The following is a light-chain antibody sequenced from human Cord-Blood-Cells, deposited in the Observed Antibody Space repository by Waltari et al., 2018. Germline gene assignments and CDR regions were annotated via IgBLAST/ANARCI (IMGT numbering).Light chain of an antibody. CDR2: GAS. CDR1: QSVSSSY. J-gene: IGKJ1*01. Sequence: EIVLTQSPGTLSLSPGERATLSCRASQSVSSSYLAWYQQKPGQAPRLLIYGASSRATGIPDRFSGSGSGTDFTLTINRLEPEDFVVYYCQQYGSSPTFGQGTKVEIK. CDR3: QQYGSSPT. V-gene: IGKV3-20*01.